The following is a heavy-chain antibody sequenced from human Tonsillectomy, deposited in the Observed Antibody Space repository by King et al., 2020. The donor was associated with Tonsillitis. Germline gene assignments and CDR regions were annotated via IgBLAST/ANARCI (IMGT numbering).Heavy chain of an antibody. V-gene: IGHV3-30*03. CDR3: ARDLEHQPLGN. CDR2: ISYDGNNK. Sequence: VQLVESGGGVVQPGRSLRLSCTASGYTFSSYGMHWVRQAPGKGLEWVAVISYDGNNKSYADSVKGRFTISRDNSKNTLYLEMNSLRAEDTAVHYCARDLEHQPLGNWGQGTLVTVSS. CDR1: GYTFSSYG. J-gene: IGHJ4*02. D-gene: IGHD2-2*01.